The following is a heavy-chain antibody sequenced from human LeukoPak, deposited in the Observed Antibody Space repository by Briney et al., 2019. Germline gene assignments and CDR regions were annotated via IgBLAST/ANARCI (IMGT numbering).Heavy chain of an antibody. CDR2: ISSGSDSI. V-gene: IGHV3-48*02. Sequence: GGSLRLSCAASGFTFSTYGINWVRQAPGKGLEWVSYISSGSDSIHYADSLKRRFTVSRDNAKNSLFMQMHSLRDEDTAVYYCARAEALLPYLYWGQGTLVTVSS. J-gene: IGHJ4*02. CDR3: ARAEALLPYLY. D-gene: IGHD2-15*01. CDR1: GFTFSTYG.